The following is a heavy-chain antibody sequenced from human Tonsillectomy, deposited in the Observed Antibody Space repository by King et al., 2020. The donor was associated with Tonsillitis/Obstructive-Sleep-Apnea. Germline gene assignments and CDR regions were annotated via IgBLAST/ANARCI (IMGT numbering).Heavy chain of an antibody. Sequence: VQLVESGGGLEQPGGSLRLSCAASGFTFSIYAMGWVRQAPGKGLEWVSVISGSAGRTYYADSVKGRFSISRDNSKNTVYLQMNSLRAEDTAVYYCAKTRDWYFDVWGRGTLVTVSS. J-gene: IGHJ2*01. CDR2: ISGSAGRT. CDR3: AKTRDWYFDV. V-gene: IGHV3-23*04. CDR1: GFTFSIYA.